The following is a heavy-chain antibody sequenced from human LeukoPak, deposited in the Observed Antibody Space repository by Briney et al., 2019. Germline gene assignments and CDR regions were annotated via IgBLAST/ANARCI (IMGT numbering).Heavy chain of an antibody. CDR3: APILITMIVGNAFGY. J-gene: IGHJ4*02. D-gene: IGHD3-22*01. V-gene: IGHV1-18*01. CDR1: GYTFTSYG. CDR2: ISSNSDNT. Sequence: ASMNVSCKATGYTFTSYGISWVRQAPGQGLEWVGWISSNSDNTNYAQKFQGRVTMTEDTSTDTAYMELSSLRSEDTAVYYCAPILITMIVGNAFGYWGQGTLVTVSS.